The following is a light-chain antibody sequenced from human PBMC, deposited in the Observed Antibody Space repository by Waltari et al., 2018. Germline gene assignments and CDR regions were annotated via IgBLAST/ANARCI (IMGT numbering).Light chain of an antibody. CDR1: NTDVGTYNL. V-gene: IGLV2-23*01. CDR2: QGT. CDR3: CSYAGTWL. J-gene: IGLJ3*02. Sequence: QSALPPPASMSASPGTSIPISSTVSNTDVGTYNLVSWYQQHPGRAPKLLIFQGTKRPSEVSGRFSGSKSADTASLTISGLQPEDEADYYCCSYAGTWLFGGGTKVTVL.